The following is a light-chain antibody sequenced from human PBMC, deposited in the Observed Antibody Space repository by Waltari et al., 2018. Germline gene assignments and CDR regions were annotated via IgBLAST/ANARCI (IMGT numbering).Light chain of an antibody. CDR2: RNN. Sequence: QSVLTQPPSASGTPGQRVTISCSGSSSNIGSDYVYWYQHLPGAAPKLLIYRNNRRPSGVPDRFPGSKSCTSASLAINGLRSEDEGDYYCAAWDDSLRGQFGGGTKLTVL. J-gene: IGLJ2*01. CDR1: SSNIGSDY. V-gene: IGLV1-47*01. CDR3: AAWDDSLRGQ.